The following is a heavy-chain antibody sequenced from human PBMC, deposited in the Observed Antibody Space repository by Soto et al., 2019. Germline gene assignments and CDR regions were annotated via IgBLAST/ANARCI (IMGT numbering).Heavy chain of an antibody. D-gene: IGHD5-12*01. J-gene: IGHJ3*01. Sequence: SQTLSPPCAISGDSVSSNSAAWDGIRQSPSRGLEWLGRTYYRSKWYNDYAVSVKSRITINPDTSKNQFSLQLNSVTPEDTAVYYCARGPRDGYNYWSFWGQGTMVTVSS. CDR2: TYYRSKWYN. V-gene: IGHV6-1*01. CDR1: GDSVSSNSAA. CDR3: ARGPRDGYNYWSF.